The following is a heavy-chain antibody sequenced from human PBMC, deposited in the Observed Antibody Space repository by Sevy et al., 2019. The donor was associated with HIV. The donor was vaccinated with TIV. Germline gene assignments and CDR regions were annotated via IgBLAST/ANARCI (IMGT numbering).Heavy chain of an antibody. Sequence: SETLSLTCAVYGGSFSGYYWNWIRQSPGKGLEWIGQINHSGSTHYNPSLKSRVTISVDTSKNQFSLRLNSVTAADTAVYYCARAPPVVVVPGAPSWFDPWGQGTLVTVSS. V-gene: IGHV4-34*01. D-gene: IGHD2-2*01. CDR2: INHSGST. CDR1: GGSFSGYY. CDR3: ARAPPVVVVPGAPSWFDP. J-gene: IGHJ5*02.